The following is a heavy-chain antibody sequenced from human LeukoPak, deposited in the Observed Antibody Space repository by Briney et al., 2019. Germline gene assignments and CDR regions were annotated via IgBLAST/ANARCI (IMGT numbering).Heavy chain of an antibody. V-gene: IGHV3-7*03. CDR1: GFTFSSYW. J-gene: IGHJ6*02. CDR3: ARNTLTGYYKRYYGMDV. D-gene: IGHD3-9*01. CDR2: IKQDGSEK. Sequence: GGSLRLSCAASGFTFSSYWMSWVRQAPGKGLEWVANIKQDGSEKYYVDSVKGRFTISRDNAKNSLYLQMNSLRSDDTAVYYCARNTLTGYYKRYYGMDVWGQGTTVTVSS.